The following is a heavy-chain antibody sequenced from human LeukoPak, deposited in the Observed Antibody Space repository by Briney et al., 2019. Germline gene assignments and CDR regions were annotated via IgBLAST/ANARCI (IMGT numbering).Heavy chain of an antibody. J-gene: IGHJ4*02. Sequence: SQTLSLTCNVSGGSISNGDYYWSWIRQPPWKGLEWIGYIDYTGSAYYNPSLNSRATMSVDTSKSQSSLKLSSVTAAATAVSSCAREDQGAYILDWGQGTLVTVSS. V-gene: IGHV4-30-4*08. CDR2: IDYTGSA. D-gene: IGHD2-2*01. CDR1: GGSISNGDYY. CDR3: AREDQGAYILD.